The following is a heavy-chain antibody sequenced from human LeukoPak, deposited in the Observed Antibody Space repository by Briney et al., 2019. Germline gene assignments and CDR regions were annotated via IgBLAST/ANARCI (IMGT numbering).Heavy chain of an antibody. CDR1: GYTLTGYY. J-gene: IGHJ3*02. Sequence: ASVKVSCKASGYTLTGYYMHWVRQAPGQGLEWMGWINPNSGGTNYAQKFQGRVTMTRDTSISTAYMELSRLRSDDTAVYYCARVKDTAMVADAFDIWGQGTMVTVSS. CDR2: INPNSGGT. D-gene: IGHD5-18*01. V-gene: IGHV1-2*02. CDR3: ARVKDTAMVADAFDI.